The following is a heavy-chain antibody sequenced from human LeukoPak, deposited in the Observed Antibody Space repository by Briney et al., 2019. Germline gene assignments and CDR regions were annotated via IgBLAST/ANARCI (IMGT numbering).Heavy chain of an antibody. J-gene: IGHJ4*02. Sequence: SETLSLTCTVSGGSVSSYYWSWIRQPAGKGLERLGHIYTSGSTNYNPSLKSRVTMSVDTSKNQFSLKLSSVTAADTAVYYCARAYAVAAPFDYWGQGTLVTVSS. CDR3: ARAYAVAAPFDY. CDR1: GGSVSSYY. CDR2: IYTSGST. D-gene: IGHD6-19*01. V-gene: IGHV4-4*07.